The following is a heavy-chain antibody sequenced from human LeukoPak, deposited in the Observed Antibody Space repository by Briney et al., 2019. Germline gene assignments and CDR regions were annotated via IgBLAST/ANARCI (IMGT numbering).Heavy chain of an antibody. Sequence: GGSLRLSCAASGFTFSSYSMNWVRQAPGKGLEWVSYISSSRTTIYYTDSVKGRFTISRDNAKNSLYLQMNSLRAEDTAVYYCARITSGSYHNWFDPWGQGTLVTVSS. CDR2: ISSSRTTI. J-gene: IGHJ5*02. CDR1: GFTFSSYS. CDR3: ARITSGSYHNWFDP. D-gene: IGHD1-26*01. V-gene: IGHV3-48*04.